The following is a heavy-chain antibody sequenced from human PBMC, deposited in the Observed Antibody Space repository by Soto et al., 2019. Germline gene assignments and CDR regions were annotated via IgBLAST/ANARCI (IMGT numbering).Heavy chain of an antibody. J-gene: IGHJ4*02. D-gene: IGHD1-26*01. CDR3: VTAAPRRGRGSMAH. CDR2: INFDGSTT. CDR1: GLAFSTYW. Sequence: GGSLRLSCEVSGLAFSTYWMHWVRQAPGKGLVWVARINFDGSTTTYADSVKGRFIISRDNAKNTLFVQMDSLRVYDTAVYYCVTAAPRRGRGSMAHLGQGAL. V-gene: IGHV3-74*01.